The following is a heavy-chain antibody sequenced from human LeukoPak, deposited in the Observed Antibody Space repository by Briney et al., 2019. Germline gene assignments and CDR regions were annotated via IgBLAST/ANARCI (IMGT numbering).Heavy chain of an antibody. CDR1: GFTFNSYA. D-gene: IGHD6-13*01. V-gene: IGHV3-30*04. CDR3: ARVPIAAAETGH. J-gene: IGHJ4*02. CDR2: ISYDGSNK. Sequence: GGSLRLSCAASGFTFNSYAIHWVRQAPGKGLEWVALISYDGSNKYYADSVKGRFTISRDNSKNTLYLQMNSLRAEDTAVYYCARVPIAAAETGHWGQGTLVTVSS.